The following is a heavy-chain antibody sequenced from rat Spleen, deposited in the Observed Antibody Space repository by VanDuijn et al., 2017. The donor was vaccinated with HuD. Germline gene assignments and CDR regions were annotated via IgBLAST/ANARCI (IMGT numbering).Heavy chain of an antibody. CDR3: ARHAGDYGSFFDY. J-gene: IGHJ2*01. D-gene: IGHD1-3*01. V-gene: IGHV5S13*01. Sequence: EVQLVESGGGLVQPGRSLKLSCAASGFTFSDYGMAWVRQAPTKGLEWAASITTGGGNTYYRDSVKGRFTISRDNAKSTLYLQMDSLRSEDTATYYCARHAGDYGSFFDYWGQGVMVTVSS. CDR1: GFTFSDYG. CDR2: ITTGGGNT.